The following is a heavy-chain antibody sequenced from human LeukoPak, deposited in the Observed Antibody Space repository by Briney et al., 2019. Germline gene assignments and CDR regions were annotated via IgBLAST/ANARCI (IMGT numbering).Heavy chain of an antibody. V-gene: IGHV4-34*01. J-gene: IGHJ5*01. Sequence: SETLSLTCRVYGGSFSGYYWSWIRQPPGKGLEWIGEVNYSGSINYKPSLKSRAIISVDTSKNQFSLKLKSVTAADTAVYYCASYRYGYRGMDSWGQGTQVTVSS. CDR2: VNYSGSI. CDR3: ASYRYGYRGMDS. CDR1: GGSFSGYY. D-gene: IGHD5-12*01.